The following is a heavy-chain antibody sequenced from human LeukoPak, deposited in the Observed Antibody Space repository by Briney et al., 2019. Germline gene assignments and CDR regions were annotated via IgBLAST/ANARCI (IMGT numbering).Heavy chain of an antibody. D-gene: IGHD5-12*01. V-gene: IGHV3-48*01. Sequence: GGSLRLSCAASGFAFSSYSMNWVRQAPGKGLEWVSYISSSSGAIYYADSVKGRFTISRDNAKNSLYLQMNSLRAEDTAVYYCGRVVSGYLNNYWGQGTLVTVSS. CDR3: GRVVSGYLNNY. CDR2: ISSSSGAI. CDR1: GFAFSSYS. J-gene: IGHJ4*02.